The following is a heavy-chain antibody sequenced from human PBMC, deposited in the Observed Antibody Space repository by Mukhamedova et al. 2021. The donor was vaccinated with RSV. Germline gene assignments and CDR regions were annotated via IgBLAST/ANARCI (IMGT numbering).Heavy chain of an antibody. Sequence: SSYAMHWVHQAPGKGLEWVAVISYDGSNKYYADSVKGRFTISRDNSKNTLYLQMNSLRAEDTAVYYCARVYGGYSGYDWGQGTL. CDR3: ARVYGGYSGYD. CDR1: SSYA. CDR2: ISYDGSNK. D-gene: IGHD5-12*01. V-gene: IGHV3-30-3*01. J-gene: IGHJ4*02.